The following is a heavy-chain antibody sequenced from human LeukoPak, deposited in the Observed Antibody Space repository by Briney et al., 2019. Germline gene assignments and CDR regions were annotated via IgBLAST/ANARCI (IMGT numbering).Heavy chain of an antibody. D-gene: IGHD3-10*01. CDR1: GFTFSSYW. V-gene: IGHV3-7*02. CDR2: IKQDGSEK. Sequence: QPGGSLRLSCAASGFTFSSYWMSWVRQAPGKGLEWVANIKQDGSEKYYVDSVKGRFTISRDNAKNSLYLQMNSLRAEDTAVYYCARGLPGFGEFPHFDYWGQGTLVTVSS. CDR3: ARGLPGFGEFPHFDY. J-gene: IGHJ4*02.